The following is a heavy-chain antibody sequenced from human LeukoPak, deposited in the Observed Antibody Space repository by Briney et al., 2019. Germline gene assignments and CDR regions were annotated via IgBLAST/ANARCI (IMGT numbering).Heavy chain of an antibody. J-gene: IGHJ4*02. Sequence: PGGSLRLSCAASGFTFSSYAMSWVRQAPGKGLEWVSAISGSGGSTYYADSVKGRFTISRDNSKNTLYLQMNSLRAEDTAVYYCAKECWSSGWYSRRDRYFDYWGQGTLVTVSS. D-gene: IGHD6-19*01. CDR1: GFTFSSYA. CDR2: ISGSGGST. CDR3: AKECWSSGWYSRRDRYFDY. V-gene: IGHV3-23*01.